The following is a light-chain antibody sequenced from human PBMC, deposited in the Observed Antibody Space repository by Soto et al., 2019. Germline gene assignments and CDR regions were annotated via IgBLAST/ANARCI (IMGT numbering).Light chain of an antibody. CDR2: DVS. J-gene: IGLJ1*01. CDR3: SSYTSSSTLV. V-gene: IGLV2-14*03. Sequence: QSVLHQPASVSGPPGQSITVSCTGTSSDVGAYDYVSWYQHHPGKAPKLMIYDVSYRPSGVSNRFSGSKSGNTASLTISGLQAEDEADYYCSSYTSSSTLVFGTGTKGTVL. CDR1: SSDVGAYDY.